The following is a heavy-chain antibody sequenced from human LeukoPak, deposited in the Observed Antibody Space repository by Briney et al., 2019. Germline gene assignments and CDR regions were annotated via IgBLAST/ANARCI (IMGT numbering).Heavy chain of an antibody. D-gene: IGHD5-12*01. J-gene: IGHJ6*03. V-gene: IGHV3-30*02. CDR1: GFTFSSYG. CDR2: IRYDGSNK. CDR3: AKYSSGYDHTIVGPYYYYYYMDV. Sequence: GGSLRLSCAASGFTFSSYGMHWVRQAPGKGLEWVAFIRYDGSNKYYADSVKGRFTISRDNSKNTLYLQMNSMRAEDTAVYYCAKYSSGYDHTIVGPYYYYYYMDVWGKGTTVTISS.